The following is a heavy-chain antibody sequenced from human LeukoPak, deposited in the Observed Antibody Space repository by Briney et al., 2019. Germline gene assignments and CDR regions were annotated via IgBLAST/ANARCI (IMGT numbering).Heavy chain of an antibody. Sequence: GESLKISCKGSGYSFTSYWISWVRQMPGKGLEWMGRIDPSDSYTNYSPSFQGHVTISADKSISTAYLQWSSLKASDTAMYYCAIDPYYYDGSGSLDYWGQGTLVTVSS. CDR1: GYSFTSYW. V-gene: IGHV5-10-1*01. D-gene: IGHD3-22*01. CDR3: AIDPYYYDGSGSLDY. CDR2: IDPSDSYT. J-gene: IGHJ4*02.